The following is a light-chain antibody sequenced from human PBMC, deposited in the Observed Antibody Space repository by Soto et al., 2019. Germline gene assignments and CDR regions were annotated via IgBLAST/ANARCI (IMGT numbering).Light chain of an antibody. V-gene: IGLV2-14*01. CDR3: SSYTTSRSYV. J-gene: IGLJ1*01. CDR2: DVT. CDR1: SSDVGGYIY. Sequence: QSALTQPASVSGSPGQSITISCTGTSSDVGGYIYVSWYQQHPGKAPKLMIYDVTSRPSGVSYRFSGSKSGNTVSLAISGLQDEDEADYYCSSYTTSRSYVFGTGTKLTVL.